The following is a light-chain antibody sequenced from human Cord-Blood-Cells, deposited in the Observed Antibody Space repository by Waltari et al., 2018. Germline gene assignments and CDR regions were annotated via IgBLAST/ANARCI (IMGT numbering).Light chain of an antibody. CDR2: DAS. CDR1: QDISNY. J-gene: IGKJ5*01. V-gene: IGKV1-33*01. Sequence: QSPSSLSASVGDRVTITCQASQDISNYLNWYQQKPGKAPKLLIYDASNLETGVPSRFSGSGSGTDFTFTISSLQPEDIATYYCQQYDNLPITFGQGTRLEIK. CDR3: QQYDNLPIT.